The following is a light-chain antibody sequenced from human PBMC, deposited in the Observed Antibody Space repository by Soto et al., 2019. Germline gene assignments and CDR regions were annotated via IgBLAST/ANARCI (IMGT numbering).Light chain of an antibody. CDR3: QQRSNWLT. CDR1: QSVSSY. J-gene: IGKJ4*01. Sequence: EILLTHSPTTLSLSPRERTTLSCRASQSVSSYLAWYQQKPGQAPRLLIYDASNRATGIPARFSGSGSGTDFTLTISSLEPEDFAVYYCQQRSNWLTFGGGTKVDIK. V-gene: IGKV3-11*01. CDR2: DAS.